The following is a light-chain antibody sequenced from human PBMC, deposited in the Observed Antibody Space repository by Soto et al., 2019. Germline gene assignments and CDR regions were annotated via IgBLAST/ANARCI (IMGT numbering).Light chain of an antibody. J-gene: IGKJ1*01. V-gene: IGKV1-39*01. CDR3: QQSYIFPWT. CDR2: ASS. Sequence: DVLLTQSPSSLSASVGDRVTITCRASQTLNNYLNWYQHKPGQAPKFLIFASSSLQDGVPSRFSGSASGTDFTLTIDSLQLEDSVTYFCQQSYIFPWTFGHGTKVEVK. CDR1: QTLNNY.